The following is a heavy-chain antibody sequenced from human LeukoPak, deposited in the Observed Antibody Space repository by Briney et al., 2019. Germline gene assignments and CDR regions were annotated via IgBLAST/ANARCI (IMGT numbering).Heavy chain of an antibody. Sequence: PGRSLRLSCAASGFTFSSYGMHWVRQAPGKGLEWVAIISYDGSNKYYADSVKGRFTISRDNSKNTLYLQMNSLRAEDTAVYYCVKGAHSSSWHPFDYWGQGTLVTVSS. CDR1: GFTFSSYG. V-gene: IGHV3-30*18. J-gene: IGHJ4*02. CDR2: ISYDGSNK. CDR3: VKGAHSSSWHPFDY. D-gene: IGHD6-13*01.